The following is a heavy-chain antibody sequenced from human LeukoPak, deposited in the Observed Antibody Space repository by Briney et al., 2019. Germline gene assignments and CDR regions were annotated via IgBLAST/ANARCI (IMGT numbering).Heavy chain of an antibody. CDR1: GGSISSSSYY. CDR2: LYYGGNI. Sequence: SETRSLTCPVSGGSISSSSYYWGWIRQPPGKGLEWIGSLYYGGNIFYNPSLKSRVTISVDTSKNRFSLKLSSVTAADTAVYYCARGYDSSGYPFDYWGQGTLVTVSS. D-gene: IGHD3-22*01. J-gene: IGHJ4*02. V-gene: IGHV4-39*01. CDR3: ARGYDSSGYPFDY.